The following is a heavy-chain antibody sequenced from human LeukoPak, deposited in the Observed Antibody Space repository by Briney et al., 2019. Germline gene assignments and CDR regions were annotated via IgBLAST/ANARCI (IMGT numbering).Heavy chain of an antibody. CDR1: GYSISSGYY. D-gene: IGHD4-17*01. CDR2: IYHSGST. V-gene: IGHV4-38-2*02. Sequence: SEALSLTCTVSGYSISSGYYWGWIRQPPGKGLEWIGSIYHSGSTYYNPSLKSRVTISVDTSKNQFSLKLSSVTAADTAVYYCARDWPYGVVNPFDYWGQGTLVTVSS. CDR3: ARDWPYGVVNPFDY. J-gene: IGHJ4*02.